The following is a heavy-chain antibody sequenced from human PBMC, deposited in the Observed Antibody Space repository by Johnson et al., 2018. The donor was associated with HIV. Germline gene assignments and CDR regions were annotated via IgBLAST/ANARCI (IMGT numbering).Heavy chain of an antibody. CDR3: ANAPGPYAFDI. Sequence: VQLVESGGGVVQPGRSLRLSCAASGFTFSSYGMHWVRQAPGKGLEWVAFIRYDGSDKYYTDTVKGRFTISRDDSKNTLYLQMNSLKTEDTAVYYCANAPGPYAFDIWGQGTMVTVSS. J-gene: IGHJ3*02. CDR1: GFTFSSYG. CDR2: IRYDGSDK. V-gene: IGHV3-33*08. D-gene: IGHD2-2*01.